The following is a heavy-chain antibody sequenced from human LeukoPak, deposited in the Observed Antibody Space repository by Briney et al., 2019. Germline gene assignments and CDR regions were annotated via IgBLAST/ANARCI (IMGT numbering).Heavy chain of an antibody. D-gene: IGHD3-22*01. Sequence: GASVKVSCKASGYTFTSYDFTWVRQAPGQGLEWVGWISAKNGNTNYAQDFQGRVTLTRDTSTSAVSMELRRLRSDDTAVYYCARARPQNYDSSRYYSAAFDIWGQGTMVTVSS. CDR1: GYTFTSYD. CDR3: ARARPQNYDSSRYYSAAFDI. J-gene: IGHJ3*02. CDR2: ISAKNGNT. V-gene: IGHV1-18*01.